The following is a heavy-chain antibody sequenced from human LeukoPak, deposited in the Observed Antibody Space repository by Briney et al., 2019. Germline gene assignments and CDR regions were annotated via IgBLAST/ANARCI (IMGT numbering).Heavy chain of an antibody. CDR1: GYTLTELS. Sequence: ASVKVSCKVSGYTLTELSMHWVRQAPGKGLEWMGGFDPEDGETIYAQKFQGRVTMAEDTSTDTAYMELSSLRSEDTAVYYCATFKVQLERRSSFYWFDPWGQGTLVTVSS. V-gene: IGHV1-24*01. CDR3: ATFKVQLERRSSFYWFDP. J-gene: IGHJ5*02. CDR2: FDPEDGET. D-gene: IGHD1-1*01.